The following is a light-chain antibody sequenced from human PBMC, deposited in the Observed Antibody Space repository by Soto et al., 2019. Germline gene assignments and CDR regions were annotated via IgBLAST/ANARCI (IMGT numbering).Light chain of an antibody. CDR3: AAWDDSLSGYV. CDR2: GNN. V-gene: IGLV1-47*02. J-gene: IGLJ1*01. Sequence: QSALTQPASVSGSPGQSITISCTGTYTDVGDYNYVSWYQHRPDYGPKLIIFGNNQRPSGVPDRFSGSKSGTSASLAISGLRSEDEADYYCAAWDDSLSGYVFGTGTKLTVL. CDR1: YTDVGDYNY.